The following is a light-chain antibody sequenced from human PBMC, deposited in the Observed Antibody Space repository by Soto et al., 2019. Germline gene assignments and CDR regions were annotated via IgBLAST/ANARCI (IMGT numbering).Light chain of an antibody. Sequence: EIVLTQSPDTLSLSPLERATLSCIASQSVSSYLAWYQQKPGQAPRLLISGASSRAAGIPDRFSGSGSGTDFTLTISRLEPEDFAVYYCQQYGSSPGTFGGGTRWIS. CDR2: GAS. V-gene: IGKV3-20*01. CDR1: QSVSSY. J-gene: IGKJ4*01. CDR3: QQYGSSPGT.